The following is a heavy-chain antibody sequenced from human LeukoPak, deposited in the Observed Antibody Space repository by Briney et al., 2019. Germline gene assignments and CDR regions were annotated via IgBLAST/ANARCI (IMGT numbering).Heavy chain of an antibody. CDR2: ISGSGGST. CDR3: AASRSMIVVGYYYYYGMDV. J-gene: IGHJ6*02. D-gene: IGHD3-22*01. Sequence: GGSLRLSCAASGFTFSSYAMSWVRQAPGKGLEWVSAISGSGGSTYYADSVKGRFTISRDNSKNTLYLQMNSLRAEDTAVYYCAASRSMIVVGYYYYYGMDVWGQGTTVTVSS. V-gene: IGHV3-23*01. CDR1: GFTFSSYA.